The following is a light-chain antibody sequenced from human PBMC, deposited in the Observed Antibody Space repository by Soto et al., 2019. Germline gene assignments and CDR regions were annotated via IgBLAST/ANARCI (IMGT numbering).Light chain of an antibody. CDR1: QSVSSSY. CDR2: GAS. J-gene: IGKJ1*01. V-gene: IGKV3-20*01. Sequence: EIVLTQSPVTLSLSRGERATLSCRASQSVSSSYLAWYQQKPGQAPRLLIYGASSRATGIPDRFSGSGSGTDFTLTISRLEPEDFPVYYCQQYGSTGTFGQGTKVEIK. CDR3: QQYGSTGT.